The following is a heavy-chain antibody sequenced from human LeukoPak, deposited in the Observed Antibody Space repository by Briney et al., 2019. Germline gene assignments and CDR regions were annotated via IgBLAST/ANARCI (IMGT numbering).Heavy chain of an antibody. CDR2: IYYSGST. Sequence: SQTLSLTCTVSGGSISSGDYDWSWIRQPPGKGLEWIGYIYYSGSTYYNPSLKSRVTISVDTSKNQFSLKLSSVTAADTAVYYCARDHTVRGAWDYWGQGTLVTVSS. CDR3: ARDHTVRGAWDY. J-gene: IGHJ4*02. D-gene: IGHD4-17*01. CDR1: GGSISSGDYD. V-gene: IGHV4-30-4*01.